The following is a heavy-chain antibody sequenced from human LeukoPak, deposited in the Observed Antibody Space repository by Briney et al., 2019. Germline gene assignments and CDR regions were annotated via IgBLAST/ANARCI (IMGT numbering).Heavy chain of an antibody. J-gene: IGHJ4*02. Sequence: PSETLSLTCAVYGGSFSGYYWSWIRQPPGKGLEWIGEINHSGSTNYNPSLKSRVTMSVDTSKKEFSLKLSSVTAADTAVYYCARGPYCSGGSCYSAVDYWGQGTLVTVSS. CDR3: ARGPYCSGGSCYSAVDY. CDR2: INHSGST. CDR1: GGSFSGYY. V-gene: IGHV4-34*01. D-gene: IGHD2-15*01.